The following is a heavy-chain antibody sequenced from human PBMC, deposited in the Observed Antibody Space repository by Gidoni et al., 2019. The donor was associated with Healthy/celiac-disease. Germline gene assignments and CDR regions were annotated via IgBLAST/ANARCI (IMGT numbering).Heavy chain of an antibody. D-gene: IGHD6-19*01. Sequence: EVQLVQSGAEVKKPGESLKISWKGSGYSFTSYWIGWVRQMPGKGLEWMGIIYPGDSDTRYSPSFQGQVTISADKSISTAYLQWSSLKASDTAMYYCARRVAVAGTRKYYIDYWGQGTLVTVSS. CDR2: IYPGDSDT. V-gene: IGHV5-51*01. CDR3: ARRVAVAGTRKYYIDY. J-gene: IGHJ4*02. CDR1: GYSFTSYW.